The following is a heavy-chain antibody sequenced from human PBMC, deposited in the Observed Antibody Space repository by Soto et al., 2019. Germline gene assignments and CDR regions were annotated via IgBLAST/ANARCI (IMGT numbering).Heavy chain of an antibody. CDR1: GFTVSSNY. V-gene: IGHV3-53*05. CDR3: ARGVDFWSGYYTHFDY. Sequence: GGSLRLSCAASGFTVSSNYVSWVRQAPGKGLEWVSVIYSGGSTYYADSVKGRFTISRDNSKNTLYLQMNSLRAEDTAVYYCARGVDFWSGYYTHFDYWGQGTLVTVSS. CDR2: IYSGGST. J-gene: IGHJ4*02. D-gene: IGHD3-3*01.